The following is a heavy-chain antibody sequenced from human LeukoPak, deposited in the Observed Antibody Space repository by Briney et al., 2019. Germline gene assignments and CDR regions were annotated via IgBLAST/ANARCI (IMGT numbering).Heavy chain of an antibody. CDR3: ARDRYSISSLYDF. CDR1: GYTFTSYY. V-gene: IGHV1-46*01. CDR2: INPSGGST. J-gene: IGHJ4*02. D-gene: IGHD6-6*01. Sequence: ASVKVSCTASGYTFTSYYIHWVRQAPGQGLEWMGIINPSGGSTTYAQKFQGRVTITRDTPTSTVYMVLSSLRSEDTAVYYCARDRYSISSLYDFWGQGTLVTVSS.